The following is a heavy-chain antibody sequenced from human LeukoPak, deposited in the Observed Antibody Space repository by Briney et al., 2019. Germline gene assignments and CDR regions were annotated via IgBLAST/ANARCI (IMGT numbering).Heavy chain of an antibody. J-gene: IGHJ4*02. V-gene: IGHV3-23*01. Sequence: GGPLRFPCEASGFTFGSHAMYWVRQAPGRELEWVAGIFGSGGSPHYADSVKGRFTISRDNPRNTVYLQINSLRDEDTAVYYCGKTTVGYSSGQKPAWPVDYWGQGTLVTVSS. CDR1: GFTFGSHA. CDR3: GKTTVGYSSGQKPAWPVDY. D-gene: IGHD5-18*01. CDR2: IFGSGGSP.